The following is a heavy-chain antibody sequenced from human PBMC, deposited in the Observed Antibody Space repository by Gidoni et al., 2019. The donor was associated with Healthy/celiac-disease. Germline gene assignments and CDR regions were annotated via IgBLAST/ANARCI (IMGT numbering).Heavy chain of an antibody. D-gene: IGHD2-8*01. J-gene: IGHJ4*02. CDR1: GFTFSSKS. CDR3: ARVLPQQSFDY. CDR2: ISSSSSYI. Sequence: EVQLVESGGGLVKPGGSLRLSCAASGFTFSSKSMNWVRQAPGKGMAWVSSISSSSSYIYYADSVKGRFTISRDNAKNSLYLQMNSLRAEDTAVYYCARVLPQQSFDYWGQGTLVTVSS. V-gene: IGHV3-21*01.